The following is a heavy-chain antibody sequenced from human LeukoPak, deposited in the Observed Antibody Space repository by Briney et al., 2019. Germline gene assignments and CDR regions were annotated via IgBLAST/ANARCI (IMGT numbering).Heavy chain of an antibody. CDR1: GFTFGKNS. J-gene: IGHJ6*03. CDR3: ARGHNSSSSGFYYYYMDV. D-gene: IGHD6-6*01. CDR2: ISFSSTHI. V-gene: IGHV3-21*06. Sequence: GGSLRLSREASGFTFGKNSMNWVRQAPGKGLEWVSSISFSSTHIYYADSIQGRFTISRDNAENSLYLQMNSLSAEDTAVYYCARGHNSSSSGFYYYYMDVWGRGTTVTVS.